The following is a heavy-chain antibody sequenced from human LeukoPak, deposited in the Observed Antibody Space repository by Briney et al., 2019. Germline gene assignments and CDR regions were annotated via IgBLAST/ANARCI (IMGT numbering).Heavy chain of an antibody. D-gene: IGHD7-27*01. CDR2: ISGPGDGT. V-gene: IGHV3-23*01. Sequence: GGTLRLSCTVSGFTFSDYGMSWVRQAPGKGLQWVSCISGPGDGTYYADSVKGRFTISRDISRNTVYLQMNSLRPEDTAVYYCAKDLNWGWDYWGQGTLVTVSS. CDR1: GFTFSDYG. CDR3: AKDLNWGWDY. J-gene: IGHJ4*02.